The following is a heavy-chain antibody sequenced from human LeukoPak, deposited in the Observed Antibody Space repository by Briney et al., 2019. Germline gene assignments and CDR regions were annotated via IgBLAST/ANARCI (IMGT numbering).Heavy chain of an antibody. CDR3: ARVRLGYYDSSGYWGCFDY. CDR2: IKQDGSEK. D-gene: IGHD3-22*01. J-gene: IGHJ4*02. V-gene: IGHV3-7*01. CDR1: GFTFSSYW. Sequence: GGSLRLSCAASGFTFSSYWMSWVRQAPGKGLEWVANIKQDGSEKYYVDSVKGRFTISRDNSKNTLYLQMNSLRVEDTAVFYCARVRLGYYDSSGYWGCFDYWGQGTLVTVSS.